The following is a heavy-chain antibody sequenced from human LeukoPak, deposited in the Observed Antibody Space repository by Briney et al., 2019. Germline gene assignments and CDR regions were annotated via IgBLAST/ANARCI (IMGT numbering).Heavy chain of an antibody. J-gene: IGHJ4*02. CDR2: LYSDGTT. CDR1: GFIVSSNY. CDR3: ARAAYDSNGFTANHDY. V-gene: IGHV3-53*01. Sequence: GGSLRLSCAASGFIVSSNYMSWVRQAPGKGLEWVSVLYSDGTTYYADSVKGRFTTSRDNSKNALYLQMNNLRAEDTAVYYCARAAYDSNGFTANHDYWGQGTLVTVSS. D-gene: IGHD3-22*01.